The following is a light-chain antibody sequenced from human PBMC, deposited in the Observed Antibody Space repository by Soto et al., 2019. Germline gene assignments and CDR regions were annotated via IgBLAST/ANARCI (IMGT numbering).Light chain of an antibody. CDR2: PAS. CDR1: QGIRNN. J-gene: IGKJ4*01. CDR3: LQYNSYPPLT. V-gene: IGKV1-17*01. Sequence: DIQMTQSPSSLSASLGDRVTLPCRASQGIRNNLGWYQQKPGQAPKRLIYPASSMASGVPSRFSGSGSGTEFNLTISSLQPEDFATYYCLQYNSYPPLTFGGGTKVDIK.